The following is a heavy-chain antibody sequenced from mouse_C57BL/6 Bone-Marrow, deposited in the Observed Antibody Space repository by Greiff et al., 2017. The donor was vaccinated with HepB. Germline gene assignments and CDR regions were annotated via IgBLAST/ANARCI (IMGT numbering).Heavy chain of an antibody. CDR1: GYAFSSYW. J-gene: IGHJ3*01. CDR3: ARGAY. V-gene: IGHV1-80*01. Sequence: QVQLKESGAELVKPGASVKISCKASGYAFSSYWMIWVKQRPGKGLEWIGQIYPGDGDTNYNGKFKDKATLTADKSSSTAYMQLSSLTSEDSAVYFCARGAYWGQGTLVTVSA. CDR2: IYPGDGDT.